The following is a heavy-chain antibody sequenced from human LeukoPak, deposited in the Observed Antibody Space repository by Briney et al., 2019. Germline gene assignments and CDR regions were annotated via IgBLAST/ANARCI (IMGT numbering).Heavy chain of an antibody. J-gene: IGHJ4*02. CDR3: ANSGLLRDPFNY. V-gene: IGHV4-39*07. D-gene: IGHD2/OR15-2a*01. CDR2: INHSGST. Sequence: SETLSLTCTVSGGSISSSSYYWGWIRQPPGKGLEWIGEINHSGSTNYNPSLKSRVTISADTSKNQFSLKLDSVTAADTAVYYCANSGLLRDPFNYWGQGTLVTVSS. CDR1: GGSISSSSYY.